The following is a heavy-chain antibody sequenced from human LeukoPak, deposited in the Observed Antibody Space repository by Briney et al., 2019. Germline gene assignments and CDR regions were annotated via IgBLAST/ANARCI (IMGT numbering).Heavy chain of an antibody. D-gene: IGHD6-19*01. J-gene: IGHJ5*02. CDR2: IYYSGST. V-gene: IGHV4-39*07. Sequence: SETLSLTCTVSGGSISSSSYYWGWIRQPPGKGLEWIASIYYSGSTNYNPSLKSRVTISVDTSKNQFSLKLSSVTAADTAVYYCARHGYSSGSLAWFDPWGQGTQVTVSS. CDR3: ARHGYSSGSLAWFDP. CDR1: GGSISSSSYY.